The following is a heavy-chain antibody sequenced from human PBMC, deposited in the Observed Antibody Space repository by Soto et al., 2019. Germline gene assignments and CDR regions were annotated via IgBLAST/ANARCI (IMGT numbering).Heavy chain of an antibody. Sequence: SETLSLTCSVSGDPVSSGSYYWTWIRQHPVKGLEWIGYIYHTGSTNYNPSLQSRVTMSIDTSKNQFSLKLSSVTAADTAVYYCARGSGYSLVWGQGTLVTVSS. D-gene: IGHD3-3*01. J-gene: IGHJ4*02. CDR3: ARGSGYSLV. V-gene: IGHV4-61*01. CDR1: GDPVSSGSYY. CDR2: IYHTGST.